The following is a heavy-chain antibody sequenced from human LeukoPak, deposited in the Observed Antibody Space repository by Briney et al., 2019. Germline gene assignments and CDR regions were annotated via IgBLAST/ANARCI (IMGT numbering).Heavy chain of an antibody. Sequence: PGGSLRLSCAASGFTFSSFAINWVRQAPGKGLEWVSVITGSGSGADYADSVKGRFTISRDNSKNTLYLQMNSLRAEDTAVYYCARRLSGRVDSWGQGTLVTVSS. V-gene: IGHV3-23*01. CDR1: GFTFSSFA. CDR2: ITGSGSGA. CDR3: ARRLSGRVDS. J-gene: IGHJ4*02. D-gene: IGHD2-15*01.